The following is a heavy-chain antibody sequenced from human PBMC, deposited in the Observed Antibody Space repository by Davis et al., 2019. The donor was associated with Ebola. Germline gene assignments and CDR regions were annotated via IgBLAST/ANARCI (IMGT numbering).Heavy chain of an antibody. CDR1: GFTFSNYW. V-gene: IGHV3-7*01. CDR2: IKQDGSEK. CDR3: ARDAAFSSIAAGPDAFDI. Sequence: GGSLRLSCAASGFTFSNYWMSWVRQAPGKGLEWVANIKQDGSEKYYVDSVKGRFTISRDNAKNTLYLQMNSLRAEDTAVYYCARDAAFSSIAAGPDAFDIWGQGTMVTVSS. D-gene: IGHD6-25*01. J-gene: IGHJ3*02.